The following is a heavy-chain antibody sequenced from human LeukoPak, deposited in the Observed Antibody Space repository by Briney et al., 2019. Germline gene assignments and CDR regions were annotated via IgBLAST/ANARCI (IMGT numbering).Heavy chain of an antibody. D-gene: IGHD3-3*01. V-gene: IGHV3-30*03. Sequence: PGGSLRLSCAVSGFTFSNYGMVWVRQAPGKGLEWVVFIASDGGNKNYADSVRGRFTISRDNSKNTLYLQMNSLRAEDTAVYYCARNYEGLSWWGQGTLVTVSS. J-gene: IGHJ4*02. CDR3: ARNYEGLSW. CDR1: GFTFSNYG. CDR2: IASDGGNK.